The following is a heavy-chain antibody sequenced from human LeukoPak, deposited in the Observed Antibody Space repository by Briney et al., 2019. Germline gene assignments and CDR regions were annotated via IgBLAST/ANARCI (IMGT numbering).Heavy chain of an antibody. CDR1: GLTFSTYA. J-gene: IGHJ3*01. V-gene: IGHV3-23*01. Sequence: QPGGSLRLSCAASGLTFSTYAMSWVRQAPGRGLEWVSVVRGGGTSAYYADSVKGRFTISRDNSKNTLYLQMTSLRAEDTAEYYCAKEMIDSPSGDAFALWGQGTMVTVSS. D-gene: IGHD1-14*01. CDR2: VRGGGTSA. CDR3: AKEMIDSPSGDAFAL.